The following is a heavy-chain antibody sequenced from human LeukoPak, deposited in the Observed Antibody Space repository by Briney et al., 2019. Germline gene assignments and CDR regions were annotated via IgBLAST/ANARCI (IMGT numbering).Heavy chain of an antibody. CDR2: IYTSGST. CDR3: ARDLFDISTGPQHGAFDI. J-gene: IGHJ3*02. Sequence: SETLSLTCTVSGGSISSYYWSWIRQPAGKGLEWIGRIYTSGSTNYNPSLKSRVTMSVDTSKNQFSLKLSSVTAADTAVYYCARDLFDISTGPQHGAFDIWGQGTMVTVSS. V-gene: IGHV4-4*07. D-gene: IGHD3-9*01. CDR1: GGSISSYY.